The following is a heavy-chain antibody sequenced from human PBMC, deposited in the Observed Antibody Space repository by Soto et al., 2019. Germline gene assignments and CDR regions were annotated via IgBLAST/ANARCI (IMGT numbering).Heavy chain of an antibody. CDR2: MSHSGSFT. J-gene: IGHJ4*02. D-gene: IGHD4-17*01. Sequence: EVQLLESGGGLVQQGGSLRLSCAASGFTFRSYAMSWVRQDPGKGLEWVSAMSHSGSFTYNADSVKGRFTISRDNSMNTLYLQMNSVRAEDTAVYNCARDRNPTTVTTALYNWGQGTLVTFSS. V-gene: IGHV3-23*01. CDR3: ARDRNPTTVTTALYN. CDR1: GFTFRSYA.